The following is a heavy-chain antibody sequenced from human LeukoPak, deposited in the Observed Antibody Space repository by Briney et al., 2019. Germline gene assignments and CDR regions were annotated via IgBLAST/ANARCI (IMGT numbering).Heavy chain of an antibody. Sequence: PGGSLRLSCAASGFTFSIDPMTWVRQAPGKGLEWVSYISSSSSTIYYADSVKGRFTISRDNAKNSLYLQMNSLRAEDTAVYYCARARTPLEWLLVYWGQGTLVTVSS. J-gene: IGHJ4*02. V-gene: IGHV3-48*01. D-gene: IGHD3-3*01. CDR3: ARARTPLEWLLVY. CDR1: GFTFSIDP. CDR2: ISSSSSTI.